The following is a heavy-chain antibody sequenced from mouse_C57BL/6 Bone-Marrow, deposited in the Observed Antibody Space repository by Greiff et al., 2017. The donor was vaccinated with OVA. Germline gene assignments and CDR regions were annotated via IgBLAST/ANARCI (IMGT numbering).Heavy chain of an antibody. D-gene: IGHD2-12*01. CDR2: IYPRSGNT. Sequence: LVESGAELARPGASVKLSCKASGYTFTRYGISWVKQRTGQGLEWIGEIYPRSGNTYYNEKFKGKATLTADKSSSTAYMELRSLTSEDSAVYFCARYDPLYYYAMDYWGQGTSVTVSS. CDR3: ARYDPLYYYAMDY. J-gene: IGHJ4*01. CDR1: GYTFTRYG. V-gene: IGHV1-81*01.